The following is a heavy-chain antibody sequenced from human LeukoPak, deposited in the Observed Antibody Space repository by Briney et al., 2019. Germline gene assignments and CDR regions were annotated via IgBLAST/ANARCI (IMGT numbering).Heavy chain of an antibody. CDR1: GFTFSSYW. Sequence: GGSLRLSCAASGFTFSSYWMSWVRQAPGKGLEWVANIKQDGSEKYYVDSVKGRFTISRDNAKNSLYLQMNSLRAEDTAVYYCAKALFSGDDAFDIWGQGTMVTVSS. CDR2: IKQDGSEK. J-gene: IGHJ3*02. CDR3: AKALFSGDDAFDI. D-gene: IGHD3-10*01. V-gene: IGHV3-7*01.